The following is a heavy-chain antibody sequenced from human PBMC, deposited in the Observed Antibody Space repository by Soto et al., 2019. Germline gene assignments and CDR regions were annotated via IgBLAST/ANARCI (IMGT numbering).Heavy chain of an antibody. D-gene: IGHD3-10*01. CDR2: IHSDGSAT. J-gene: IGHJ4*02. V-gene: IGHV3-74*01. CDR1: GFTFSYYW. CDR3: ARGDRGAFDD. Sequence: EVQLVESGGDLVQPGGSLRLSCAASGFTFSYYWMHWVRQPPGKGLVWVSRIHSDGSATTYADSVKGRFTISRDNAKNRLYLQMNSLTADDTAVYSCARGDRGAFDDWGQGTLVTVSS.